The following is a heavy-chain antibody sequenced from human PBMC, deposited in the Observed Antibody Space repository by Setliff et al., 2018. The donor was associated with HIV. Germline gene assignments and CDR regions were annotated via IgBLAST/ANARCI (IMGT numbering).Heavy chain of an antibody. D-gene: IGHD6-19*01. CDR1: GGSISSTSYY. CDR2: IYYSGGT. Sequence: PSETLSLTCTVSGGSISSTSYYWGWIRQPPGKGLEWIGNIYYSGGTDYHPSLKSRVTISVDTSKNQFSLKLGSVTAADTAVYFCARRFEQWLAFGYWGQGTLVTVSS. CDR3: ARRFEQWLAFGY. J-gene: IGHJ4*02. V-gene: IGHV4-39*01.